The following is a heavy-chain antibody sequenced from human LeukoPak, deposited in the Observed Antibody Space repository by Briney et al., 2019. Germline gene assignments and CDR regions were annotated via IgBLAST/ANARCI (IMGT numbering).Heavy chain of an antibody. J-gene: IGHJ5*02. CDR1: GYSFTGYY. CDR3: ARGGFSNEEFDP. D-gene: IGHD3-3*01. CDR2: INPDSGGT. V-gene: IGHV1-2*02. Sequence: GASVTVSCKASGYSFTGYYMHWVRQAPGQGLEWMGWINPDSGGTNYAQKFQGRVTMTRDTSLTTAYMGLTRLTSDDTAVYYCARGGFSNEEFDPWGQGTLVTVSS.